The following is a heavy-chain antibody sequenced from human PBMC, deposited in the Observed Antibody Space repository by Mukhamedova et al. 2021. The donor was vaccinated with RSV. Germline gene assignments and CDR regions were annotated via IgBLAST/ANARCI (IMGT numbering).Heavy chain of an antibody. V-gene: IGHV4-39*07. J-gene: IGHJ6*02. Sequence: STYYNPSLKSRVTISVDTSKNQFFLKLSSVTAADTAVYYCARERITIFGVVTNYYYYGMDVWGQGTTVTVSS. CDR2: ST. CDR3: ARERITIFGVVTNYYYYGMDV. D-gene: IGHD3-3*01.